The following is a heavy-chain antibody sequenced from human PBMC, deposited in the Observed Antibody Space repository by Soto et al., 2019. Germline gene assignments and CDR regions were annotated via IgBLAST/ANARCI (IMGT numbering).Heavy chain of an antibody. CDR3: ARAPGYFTISSFDP. Sequence: SETLSLTCAVSGDSISSVNWWSWVRQSPGQGLEWIGDIYHTGITNYNPSLQSRVTISVDKSKNEFSLNLTSVTAADTAVYYCARAPGYFTISSFDPWGQGTLVTVSS. CDR1: GDSISSVNW. D-gene: IGHD2-8*01. J-gene: IGHJ5*02. V-gene: IGHV4-4*02. CDR2: IYHTGIT.